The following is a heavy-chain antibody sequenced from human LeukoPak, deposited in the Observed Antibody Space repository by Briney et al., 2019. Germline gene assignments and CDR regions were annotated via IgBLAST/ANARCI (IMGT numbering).Heavy chain of an antibody. CDR3: ATDGRAGDFWSGYFPTSWFDP. V-gene: IGHV1-24*01. Sequence: ASVKVSFNVSGYTLTELSMHWVRQAPGKGLEWMGGFDPEDGETIYAQKFQGRVTMTEDTSTDTAYMELSSLRSEDTAVYYCATDGRAGDFWSGYFPTSWFDPWGQGTLGTVSS. CDR1: GYTLTELS. J-gene: IGHJ5*02. D-gene: IGHD3-3*01. CDR2: FDPEDGET.